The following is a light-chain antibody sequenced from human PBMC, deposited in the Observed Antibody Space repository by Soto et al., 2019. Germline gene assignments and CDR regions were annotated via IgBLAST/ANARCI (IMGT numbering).Light chain of an antibody. V-gene: IGKV1-6*02. Sequence: AIQVTQCPSSLSASVGDRVTITCRASHGYRSDLGWYQQKPGKAPKRLIYAASNLQAEVQSRFSGSGSGTDFTLTITSLQAEAFATYYCLQDHDYQWTFGQGNKLEIK. CDR1: HGYRSD. CDR3: LQDHDYQWT. CDR2: AAS. J-gene: IGKJ2*02.